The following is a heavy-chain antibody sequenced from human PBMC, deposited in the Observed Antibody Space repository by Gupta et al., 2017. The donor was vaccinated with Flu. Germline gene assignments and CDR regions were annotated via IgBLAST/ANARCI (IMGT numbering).Heavy chain of an antibody. CDR2: IKSDGRSA. V-gene: IGHV3-74*01. Sequence: HGGGQAPGKGLVGVSRIKSDGRSATYADSGKGRFTISRDNAKNTLYLQMNSLRAEDTAVYYCARDGAGDCSGGSCYSWFDPWGQGTLGTVSS. CDR3: ARDGAGDCSGGSCYSWFDP. D-gene: IGHD2-15*01. J-gene: IGHJ5*02.